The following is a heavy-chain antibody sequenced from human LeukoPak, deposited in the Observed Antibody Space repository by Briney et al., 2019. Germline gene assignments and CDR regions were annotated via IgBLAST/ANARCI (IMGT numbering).Heavy chain of an antibody. CDR3: TRAAWAYCSSGSCPWGAFDV. CDR1: GFTFSSYA. CDR2: ISHDGTNE. Sequence: PGGSLRLSCAASGFTFSSYALHWVRQAPGKGLEWVAAISHDGTNEYYADSVKGRFTISRDISENTVYLQMNSLRVEDTAVYYYTRAAWAYCSSGSCPWGAFDVWGQGTMVTVSS. D-gene: IGHD2-15*01. V-gene: IGHV3-30*04. J-gene: IGHJ3*01.